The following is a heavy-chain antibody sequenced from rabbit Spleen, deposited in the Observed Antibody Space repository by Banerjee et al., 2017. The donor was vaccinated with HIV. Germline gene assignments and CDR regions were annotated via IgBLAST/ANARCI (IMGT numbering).Heavy chain of an antibody. J-gene: IGHJ4*01. V-gene: IGHV1S45*01. CDR1: GFTLSSYYM. Sequence: QEQLVESGGGLVQPGGSLKLSCKASGFTLSSYYMNWVRQAPGKGLEWIACIVAGGSGSTYYASWAKGRFTISSTSSTTVTLQMTSLTVADTATYFCARDLVAVIGWNFNLWGPGTLVTVS. CDR3: ARDLVAVIGWNFNL. CDR2: IVAGGSGST. D-gene: IGHD1-1*01.